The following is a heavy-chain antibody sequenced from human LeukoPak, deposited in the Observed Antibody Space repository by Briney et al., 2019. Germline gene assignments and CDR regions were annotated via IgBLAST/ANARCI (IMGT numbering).Heavy chain of an antibody. J-gene: IGHJ4*02. Sequence: GGSLRLSCAVSGFTFNNYGMHWVRQAPGKGLEWVAFISYDGSSKNYADSVKGRFTISRDNSKNTLYLQMNSLRPEDTAVYYCVKDLLSIWGQGTLVTVSS. CDR3: VKDLLSI. CDR2: ISYDGSSK. CDR1: GFTFNNYG. V-gene: IGHV3-30*18. D-gene: IGHD3-3*02.